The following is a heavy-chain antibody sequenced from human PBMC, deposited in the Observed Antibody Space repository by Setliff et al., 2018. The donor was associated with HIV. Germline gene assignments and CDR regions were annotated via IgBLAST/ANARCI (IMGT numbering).Heavy chain of an antibody. Sequence: LRLSCAASGFTFSDYWMTWFRQAPGKGLEWVASINQDGSAKYYVDSVKGRFIISRDNAKNFVYLQVNSLRAEDTALYYCARGTSRTSWYDFDYWGQGTLVTVSS. D-gene: IGHD6-13*01. V-gene: IGHV3-7*03. CDR1: GFTFSDYW. J-gene: IGHJ4*02. CDR2: INQDGSAK. CDR3: ARGTSRTSWYDFDY.